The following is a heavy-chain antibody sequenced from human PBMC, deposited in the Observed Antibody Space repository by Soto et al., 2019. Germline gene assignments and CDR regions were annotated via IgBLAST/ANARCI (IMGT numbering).Heavy chain of an antibody. D-gene: IGHD2-15*01. CDR1: GYTFTDYY. Sequence: AAVKVSCKASGYTFTDYYIHWVRQAPGQGLEWMGWINPNSGGANFAQKFQGRVSLTRDTSTSTAYMQLRSLISDDTAVYYCARDGRAXDCSGATCCFRSSWFDPWGQGTLVTVSS. CDR3: ARDGRAXDCSGATCCFRSSWFDP. CDR2: INPNSGGA. V-gene: IGHV1-2*02. J-gene: IGHJ5*02.